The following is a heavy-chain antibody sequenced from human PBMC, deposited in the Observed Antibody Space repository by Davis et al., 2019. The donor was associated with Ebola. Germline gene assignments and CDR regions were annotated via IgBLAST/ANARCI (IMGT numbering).Heavy chain of an antibody. J-gene: IGHJ4*02. CDR1: GFTFNYAW. Sequence: PGGSLRLSCAASGFTFNYAWMTRVRHAPGKGLVWVSRISSDGGITSYADSVKGRFTISRDNAKSTLYLQMNSLTAEDTAVYYCVRTTYGAPEYWGQGTLVTVSS. CDR2: ISSDGGIT. D-gene: IGHD4-17*01. CDR3: VRTTYGAPEY. V-gene: IGHV3-74*01.